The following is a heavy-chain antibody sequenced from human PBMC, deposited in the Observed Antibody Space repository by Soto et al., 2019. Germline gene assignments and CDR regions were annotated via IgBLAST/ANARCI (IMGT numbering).Heavy chain of an antibody. D-gene: IGHD3-22*01. J-gene: IGHJ6*02. V-gene: IGHV5-51*01. CDR1: GYSFTSYW. Sequence: GESLKISCKGSGYSFTSYWIGWVRQMPGKGLEWMGIIYPGDSDTRYSPSFQGQVTISADKSISTAYLQWSSLKASDTAMYYCARQPHTMIVEANPNIMEYGMDVWGQGTTVTVSS. CDR3: ARQPHTMIVEANPNIMEYGMDV. CDR2: IYPGDSDT.